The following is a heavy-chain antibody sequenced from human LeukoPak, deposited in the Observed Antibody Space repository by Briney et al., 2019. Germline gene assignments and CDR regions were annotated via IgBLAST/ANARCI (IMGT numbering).Heavy chain of an antibody. V-gene: IGHV4-34*01. Sequence: SETLSLPCAVYGGSFSGYYWSWIRQPPGKGLEWIGEINHSGSTNYNPSLKSRVTISVDTSKNQFSLKLRSVTAADTAVYYCARVMAALRMGYFDYWGQGTLVTVSS. CDR3: ARVMAALRMGYFDY. CDR1: GGSFSGYY. D-gene: IGHD6-6*01. CDR2: INHSGST. J-gene: IGHJ4*02.